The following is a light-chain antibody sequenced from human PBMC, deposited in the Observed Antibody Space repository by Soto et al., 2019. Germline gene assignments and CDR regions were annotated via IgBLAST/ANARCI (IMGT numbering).Light chain of an antibody. CDR2: GAS. J-gene: IGKJ2*01. V-gene: IGKV3-20*01. CDR3: QKYDDSPVYT. CDR1: QSISSGY. Sequence: IGLTQSPGTLSLSPGERATLSCRASQSISSGYLAWYQQKPGQAPRLLMYGASSKATDYPDRFSGSGSATDLTLTISRLEPEDFAVNYCPCQKYDDSPVYTFGQGTKLEIK.